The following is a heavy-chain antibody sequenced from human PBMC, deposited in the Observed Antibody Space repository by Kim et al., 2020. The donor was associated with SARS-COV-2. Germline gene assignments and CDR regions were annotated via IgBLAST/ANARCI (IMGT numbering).Heavy chain of an antibody. V-gene: IGHV3-30*04. D-gene: IGHD3-22*01. CDR2: ISYDGSNK. CDR3: ARWVYDSSRQLLSHNWF. Sequence: GGSLRLSCAASGFTFSSYAMHWVRQAPGKGLEWVAVISYDGSNKYYADSVKGRFTISRDNSKNTLYLQMNSLRAEDTAVYYCARWVYDSSRQLLSHNWF. J-gene: IGHJ5*01. CDR1: GFTFSSYA.